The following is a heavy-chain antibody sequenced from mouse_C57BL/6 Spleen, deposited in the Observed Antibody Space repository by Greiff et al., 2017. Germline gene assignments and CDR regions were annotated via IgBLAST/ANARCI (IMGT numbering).Heavy chain of an antibody. D-gene: IGHD3-2*02. CDR3: ARERSSGFDY. Sequence: VKLQESGAELVKPGASVKLSCKASGYTFTSYWMHWVNQRPGQGLEWIGYINPSSGYTKYNQKFKDKATLTADKSSSTDYMEMSSLTYEASEVYYCARERSSGFDYWGQGTTLTVSS. V-gene: IGHV1-7*01. CDR1: GYTFTSYW. CDR2: INPSSGYT. J-gene: IGHJ2*01.